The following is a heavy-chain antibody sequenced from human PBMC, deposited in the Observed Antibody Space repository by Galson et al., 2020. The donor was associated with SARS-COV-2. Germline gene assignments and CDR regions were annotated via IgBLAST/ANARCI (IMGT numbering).Heavy chain of an antibody. CDR2: VYHTGNT. CDR3: ARRRPVFEGSGYNLYHFDF. CDR1: GFSISGGSF. V-gene: IGHV4-38-2*01. D-gene: IGHD3-22*01. Sequence: SETLSLTCPVSGFSISGGSFWGCIRQPPGKGLQWIGDVYHTGNTNYNPSLTSRPTISVDTSKNQFSLKLHSVTAADTAVYYCARRRPVFEGSGYNLYHFDFWGQGTLITVSS. J-gene: IGHJ4*02.